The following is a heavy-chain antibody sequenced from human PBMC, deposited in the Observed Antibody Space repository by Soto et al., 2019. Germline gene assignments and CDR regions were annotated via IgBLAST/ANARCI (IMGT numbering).Heavy chain of an antibody. J-gene: IGHJ3*02. CDR1: GFTFSTYA. CDR2: INERGGST. CDR3: AKDKSGTTAFDI. Sequence: PGGSLRLSCADSGFTFSTYALSWVRQAPGKGLEWVSAINERGGSTYYADSVKGRFTISRDNSKNTLYLQMNSLRAEDTALYYCAKDKSGTTAFDIWGQGTMVT. D-gene: IGHD1-1*01. V-gene: IGHV3-23*01.